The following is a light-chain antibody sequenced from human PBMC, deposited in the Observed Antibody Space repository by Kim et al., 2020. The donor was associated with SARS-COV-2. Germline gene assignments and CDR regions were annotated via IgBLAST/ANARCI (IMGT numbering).Light chain of an antibody. V-gene: IGKV1-5*03. CDR3: QQYNSYWT. Sequence: SASVGDRVTITCRASQSISNWLAWYQQKPGKAPKLLICKASTLESGVPSRFSGSGSGTEFTLTINSLQPDNFATYYCQQYNSYWTFGQGTKVDIK. CDR2: KAS. CDR1: QSISNW. J-gene: IGKJ1*01.